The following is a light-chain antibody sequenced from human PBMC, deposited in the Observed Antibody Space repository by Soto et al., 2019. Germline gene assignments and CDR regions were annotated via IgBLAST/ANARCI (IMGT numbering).Light chain of an antibody. Sequence: DIQMTQSPSTLYASVGDRVTITCRASQSISSWLAWYQQKPGKAPKLLIYKASSLESGIPSRFSGSGSGTESTLSMSSLQPDDLASYYCQHYNSHSGTFCQGTNLEIK. V-gene: IGKV1-5*03. CDR3: QHYNSHSGT. CDR2: KAS. CDR1: QSISSW. J-gene: IGKJ1*01.